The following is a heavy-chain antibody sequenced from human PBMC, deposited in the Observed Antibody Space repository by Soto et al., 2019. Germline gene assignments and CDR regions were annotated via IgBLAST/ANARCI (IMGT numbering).Heavy chain of an antibody. Sequence: SETLSLTCTVSGGSISSYYWSWVRQPAGKGLEWIGRIYTSGSTDYNPSLKSRVTMSVDTSKNQFSLKLSSVTAADTAVYYCARIDYSRQFAPFYYAMDVWGQGXTVTV. CDR1: GGSISSYY. CDR3: ARIDYSRQFAPFYYAMDV. D-gene: IGHD4-4*01. J-gene: IGHJ6*02. CDR2: IYTSGST. V-gene: IGHV4-4*07.